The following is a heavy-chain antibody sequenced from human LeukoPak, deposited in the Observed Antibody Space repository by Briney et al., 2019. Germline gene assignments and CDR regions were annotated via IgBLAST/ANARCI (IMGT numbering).Heavy chain of an antibody. J-gene: IGHJ4*02. V-gene: IGHV4-4*07. CDR1: GGSISSYY. CDR2: IYTSGST. D-gene: IGHD5-12*01. CDR3: ARDSTSGYDC. Sequence: SETLSLTXTVSGGSISSYYWSWIRQPAGKGVEWIGRIYTSGSTNYNPSLKSRVTMSLDPSKNQFSLKLSSVTAADTAVYYCARDSTSGYDCWGQGTLVTVSS.